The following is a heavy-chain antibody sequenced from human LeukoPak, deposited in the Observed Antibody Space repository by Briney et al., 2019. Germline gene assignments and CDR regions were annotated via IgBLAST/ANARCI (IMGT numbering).Heavy chain of an antibody. CDR2: INSDGSST. V-gene: IGHV3-74*01. D-gene: IGHD2-2*01. J-gene: IGHJ3*02. CDR1: GFMCSSYW. Sequence: GGTLRLYCVASGFMCSSYWMNWVRQAPGKGLVWVSRINSDGSSTSYADSVKGRFTISRDNAKNTLFLQMNSLRAEDTAVYYCARGPGAFDIWGQGTMVTVSS. CDR3: ARGPGAFDI.